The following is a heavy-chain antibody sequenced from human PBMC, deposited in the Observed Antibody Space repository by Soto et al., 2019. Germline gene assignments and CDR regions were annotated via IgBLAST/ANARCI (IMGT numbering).Heavy chain of an antibody. CDR2: IYPGDSDT. CDR3: ARPSMGGRYFDWLSSYYFDY. D-gene: IGHD3-9*01. CDR1: GYSFTSYW. V-gene: IGHV5-51*01. J-gene: IGHJ4*02. Sequence: GESLKISCKGSGYSFTSYWIGWVRQMPGKGLEWMGIIYPGDSDTRYSPSFQGQVTISADKSISTAYLQWSSLKASDTAMYYCARPSMGGRYFDWLSSYYFDYWGQGTLVTVSS.